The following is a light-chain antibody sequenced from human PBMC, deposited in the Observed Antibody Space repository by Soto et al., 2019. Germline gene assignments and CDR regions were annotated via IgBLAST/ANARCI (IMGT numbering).Light chain of an antibody. CDR2: DVS. V-gene: IGLV2-11*01. Sequence: QSVLTQPRSVSGSPGQSVTISCAGTSSDVGGYNYVSWYQQHPGEAPKLMIYDVSKRPSGVPDRFSGSKSGNTASLTISGLQADDEADYYCCSYAGRYTYVFGTGTKV. J-gene: IGLJ1*01. CDR3: CSYAGRYTYV. CDR1: SSDVGGYNY.